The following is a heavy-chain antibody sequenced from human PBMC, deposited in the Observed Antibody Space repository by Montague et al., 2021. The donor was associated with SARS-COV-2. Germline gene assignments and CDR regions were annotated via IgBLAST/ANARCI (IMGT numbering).Heavy chain of an antibody. J-gene: IGHJ5*02. CDR2: IYQSGTT. D-gene: IGHD3-10*01. CDR1: GASISNGGYT. CDR3: ARSMIRGGLNWFDP. Sequence: TLSLTCAVSGASISNGGYTWSWIRRPPGKGLEWIGYIYQSGTTRYNPSLKSRVTMLVDKSKNQFSLQLTSVIAADTAIYFCARSMIRGGLNWFDPWGQGTLVTVSS. V-gene: IGHV4-30-2*01.